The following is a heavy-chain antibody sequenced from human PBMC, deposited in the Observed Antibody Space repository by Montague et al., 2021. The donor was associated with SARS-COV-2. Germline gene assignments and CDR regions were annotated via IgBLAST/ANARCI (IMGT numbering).Heavy chain of an antibody. Sequence: SETLSLTCAVYGGSFSGYYWSWIRQPPGKGLEWIGEINHSGSTNYNPSLKSRVTISVDTSKNQFSLKLSSVTAADTAVYYCARRNYYGSGSYYNSGFDPGGQGTLVTVSS. J-gene: IGHJ5*02. D-gene: IGHD3-10*01. CDR3: ARRNYYGSGSYYNSGFDP. CDR1: GGSFSGYY. CDR2: INHSGST. V-gene: IGHV4-34*01.